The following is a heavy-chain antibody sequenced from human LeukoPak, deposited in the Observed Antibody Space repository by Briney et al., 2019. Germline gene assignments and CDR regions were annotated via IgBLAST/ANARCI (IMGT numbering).Heavy chain of an antibody. Sequence: GGSLRLSCAASGFTFSSYWMSWVRQAPGKGLQWVANINQDASQKYYLDSVKGRFTISRDNARNSLYLQMNSLRVEDTAIYYCVRSLGGGSYWGQGTLVIVSP. V-gene: IGHV3-7*03. CDR1: GFTFSSYW. D-gene: IGHD5-24*01. J-gene: IGHJ4*02. CDR2: INQDASQK. CDR3: VRSLGGGSY.